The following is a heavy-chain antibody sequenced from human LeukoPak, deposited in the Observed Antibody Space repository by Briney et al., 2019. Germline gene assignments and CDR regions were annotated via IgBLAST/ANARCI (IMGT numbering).Heavy chain of an antibody. J-gene: IGHJ6*02. V-gene: IGHV1-2*02. Sequence: ASVKVSCKASGYTFTGHNIHWLRQAPGQGLEWMGWINPNTGGANHAQKFQGRVTMTRNTSISTAYMELSSLRSEDTAVYYCARGGLRFLEWLSSHDYYYGMDVWGQGTTVTVSS. CDR3: ARGGLRFLEWLSSHDYYYGMDV. CDR2: INPNTGGA. D-gene: IGHD3-3*01. CDR1: GYTFTGHN.